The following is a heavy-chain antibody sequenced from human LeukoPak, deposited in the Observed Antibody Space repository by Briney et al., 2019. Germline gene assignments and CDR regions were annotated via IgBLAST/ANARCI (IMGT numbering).Heavy chain of an antibody. D-gene: IGHD6-19*01. V-gene: IGHV3-23*01. J-gene: IGHJ4*02. CDR1: GFTFSSYA. Sequence: PGGSLRLSCAASGFTFSSYAMSWVRQAPGKGLEWVSAISGSGGSTYYADSVKGRFTISRDNSKNTLYLQMNSLRAEDTVVYYCAKGRVSSGWYDYFDYWGQGTLVTVSS. CDR3: AKGRVSSGWYDYFDY. CDR2: ISGSGGST.